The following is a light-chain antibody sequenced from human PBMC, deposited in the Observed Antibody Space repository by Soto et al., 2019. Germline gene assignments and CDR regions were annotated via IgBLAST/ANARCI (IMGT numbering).Light chain of an antibody. CDR1: QSLVHSDGNTY. CDR3: MQGTHWPRT. J-gene: IGKJ1*01. CDR2: RVS. Sequence: DVVVTQSPLSLPATLGQPASISCRSSQSLVHSDGNTYLNWYQQRSGQSPRRLIYRVSNRDSGVPDRFSGSGSGAIFTLNISRVEAEDVGIYNCMQGTHWPRTFGQGTKVEIK. V-gene: IGKV2-30*02.